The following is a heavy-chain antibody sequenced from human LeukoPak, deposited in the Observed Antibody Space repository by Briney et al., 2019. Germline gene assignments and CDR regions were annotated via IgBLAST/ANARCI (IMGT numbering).Heavy chain of an antibody. V-gene: IGHV1-69*04. D-gene: IGHD2-21*02. CDR2: IIPILGIA. CDR1: GGTFSSYT. Sequence: GSSVKVSCKASGGTFSSYTISRVRQAPGQGLEWMGRIIPILGIANYAQKFQGRVTITADKSTSTAYMELSSLRSEDTAVYYCARDGLPAESDYWGQGTLVTVSS. CDR3: ARDGLPAESDY. J-gene: IGHJ4*02.